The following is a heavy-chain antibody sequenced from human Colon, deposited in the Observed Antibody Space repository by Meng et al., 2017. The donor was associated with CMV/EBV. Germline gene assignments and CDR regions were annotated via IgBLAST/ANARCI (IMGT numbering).Heavy chain of an antibody. CDR1: GFTFNRNS. CDR3: AKDRAYCGSFSCSPNYFDG. Sequence: GGSLKISCAASGFTFNRNSMSWVRQAPGKGLEWVSGINGAGDTTYYADSVKGRFTISRDNSKNTLYLRMIDLRAEDTAMYYCAKDRAYCGSFSCSPNYFDGWGQGNLVTVSS. J-gene: IGHJ4*02. CDR2: INGAGDTT. D-gene: IGHD2-21*01. V-gene: IGHV3-23*01.